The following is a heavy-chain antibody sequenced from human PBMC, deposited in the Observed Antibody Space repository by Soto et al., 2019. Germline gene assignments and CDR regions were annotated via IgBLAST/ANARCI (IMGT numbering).Heavy chain of an antibody. J-gene: IGHJ6*02. CDR1: GYSFTSYW. V-gene: IGHV5-51*01. Sequence: GESLKISCKGSGYSFTSYWIGWVRQMPGKGLEWMGIIYPGDSDTRYSPSFQGQVTISADKSISTAYLQWSSLKASDTAMYYCARLAARSRRYYYYGMDVWGQGNTVTVSS. CDR3: ARLAARSRRYYYYGMDV. D-gene: IGHD6-6*01. CDR2: IYPGDSDT.